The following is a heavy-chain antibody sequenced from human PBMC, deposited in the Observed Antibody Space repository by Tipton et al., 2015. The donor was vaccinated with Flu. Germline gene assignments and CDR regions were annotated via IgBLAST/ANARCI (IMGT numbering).Heavy chain of an antibody. V-gene: IGHV1-18*01. CDR1: GYTFTSYG. D-gene: IGHD6-19*01. Sequence: QLVQSGAEVKKPGASVKVSCKASGYTFTSYGISWVRQAPGQGLEWMGWISAYNGNTNYAQKLQGRVTMTTDTSTSTAYMELRSLRSDDTAVYYCAGDCFPFRYSRGWYLCYWGQGTLVTVSS. J-gene: IGHJ4*02. CDR3: AGDCFPFRYSRGWYLCY. CDR2: ISAYNGNT.